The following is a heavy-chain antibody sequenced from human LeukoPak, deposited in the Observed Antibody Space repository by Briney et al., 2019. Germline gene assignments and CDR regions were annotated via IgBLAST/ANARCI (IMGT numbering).Heavy chain of an antibody. V-gene: IGHV4-39*01. CDR1: GGSISSSSYY. D-gene: IGHD6-19*01. CDR3: ARHSYSSGWPVDY. Sequence: SETLSLTCTVSGGSISSSSYYWRWIRQPPGKGLEWTGSIYNSGSTYYNPSLKSRVTISVDTSKNQFSLKLSSVTAADTAVYYCARHSYSSGWPVDYWGQGTPGTVSS. CDR2: IYNSGST. J-gene: IGHJ4*02.